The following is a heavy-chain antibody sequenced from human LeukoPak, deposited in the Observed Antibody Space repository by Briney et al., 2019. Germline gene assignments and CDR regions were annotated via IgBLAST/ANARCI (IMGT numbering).Heavy chain of an antibody. CDR1: GFTFDDYA. CDR3: AGGTIFGVVTPRGDAFDI. J-gene: IGHJ3*02. V-gene: IGHV3-30*02. Sequence: GRSLRLSCAASGFTFDDYAMHWVRQAPGKGLEWVAFIRYDGSNKYYADSVKGRFTISRDNSKNTLYLQMNSLRAEDTAVYYCAGGTIFGVVTPRGDAFDIWGQGTMVTVSS. D-gene: IGHD3-3*01. CDR2: IRYDGSNK.